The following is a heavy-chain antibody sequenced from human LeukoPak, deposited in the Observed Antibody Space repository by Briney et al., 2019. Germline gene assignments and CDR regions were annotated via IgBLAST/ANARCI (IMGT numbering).Heavy chain of an antibody. V-gene: IGHV1-2*02. Sequence: ASVKVSCKASGYTFTGYYMHWVRQAPGQGLEWIGWINPNSGGTNYAQKFQGRVTMTRDTSNSTAYMELSRLRSDDTAVYYCARARASRRRILAGYWGQGTLVTVSS. CDR1: GYTFTGYY. J-gene: IGHJ4*02. CDR3: ARARASRRRILAGY. CDR2: INPNSGGT. D-gene: IGHD1-14*01.